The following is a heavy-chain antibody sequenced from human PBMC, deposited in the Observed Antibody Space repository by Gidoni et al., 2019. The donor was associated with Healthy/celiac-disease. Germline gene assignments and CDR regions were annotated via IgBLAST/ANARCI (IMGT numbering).Heavy chain of an antibody. CDR2: IWYDGSNK. J-gene: IGHJ4*02. CDR3: ARGRVVPFDY. V-gene: IGHV3-33*01. D-gene: IGHD3-16*02. CDR1: GFTFSSYG. Sequence: QVQLVQSGGGVVQPGRSLSLSCAASGFTFSSYGMHWVRQAPGKGLGWVAVIWYDGSNKYYADSVKGRFTISRDNSKNTLYLQMNSRRAEDTAVYYCARGRVVPFDYWGQGTLVTVSS.